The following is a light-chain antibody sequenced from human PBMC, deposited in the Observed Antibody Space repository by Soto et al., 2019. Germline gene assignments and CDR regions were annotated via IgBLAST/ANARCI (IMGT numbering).Light chain of an antibody. CDR3: HEYNSAPFT. V-gene: IGKV1-27*01. J-gene: IGKJ3*01. CDR1: QGISKY. CDR2: AAS. Sequence: DIQMTQSPSSLSASVGDRVTITCRASQGISKYLAWYQQKPGKVPKVLIYAASTLQSGVPSRFSGNGSGTDFTLTISSLQPEDVATYYCHEYNSAPFTFGPGTKVGIK.